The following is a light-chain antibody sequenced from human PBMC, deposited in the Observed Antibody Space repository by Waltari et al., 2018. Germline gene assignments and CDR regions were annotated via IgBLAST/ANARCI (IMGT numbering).Light chain of an antibody. J-gene: IGLJ3*02. CDR2: VNSDGSH. CDR1: SGPSRNI. Sequence: QLVLTQSPSASASLGASVKPPCTPSSGPSRNIIAWPQQKPEKGPRYLMKVNSDGSHSKGDEIPDRFSGSSSGAERYLTISTVQSEDEADYYCQTGGHGTWVFGGGTKLTVL. V-gene: IGLV4-69*01. CDR3: QTGGHGTWV.